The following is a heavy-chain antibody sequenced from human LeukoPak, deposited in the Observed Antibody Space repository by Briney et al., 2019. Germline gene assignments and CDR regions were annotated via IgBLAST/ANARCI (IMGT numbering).Heavy chain of an antibody. D-gene: IGHD3-10*01. V-gene: IGHV4-31*03. Sequence: SETLSLTCTVSGGSISSGGYYWSWLRQHPGKGLDWIGYIYYSGSAYYNPSLKSRVTISVDTSENQFSLKLSSVTAADTAVYYCARVNYGSATKEDYWGQGTLVTVSS. CDR1: GGSISSGGYY. CDR3: ARVNYGSATKEDY. CDR2: IYYSGSA. J-gene: IGHJ4*02.